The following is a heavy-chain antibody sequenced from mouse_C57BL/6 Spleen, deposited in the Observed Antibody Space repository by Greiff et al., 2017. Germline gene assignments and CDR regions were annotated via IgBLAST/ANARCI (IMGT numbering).Heavy chain of an antibody. J-gene: IGHJ2*01. CDR2: ISSGGSYT. Sequence: EVQVVESGGDLVKPGGSLTLSCAASGFTFSSYGMSWVRQTPDKRLEWVATISSGGSYTYYPDSVKGRFTFSRDNAKNTLYLQMSSLKSEDTAMYYCARQGDYLDYWGQGTTLTVSS. CDR1: GFTFSSYG. CDR3: ARQGDYLDY. V-gene: IGHV5-6*01.